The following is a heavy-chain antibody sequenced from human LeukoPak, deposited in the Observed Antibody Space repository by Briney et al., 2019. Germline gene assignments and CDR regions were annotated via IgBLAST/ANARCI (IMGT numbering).Heavy chain of an antibody. J-gene: IGHJ4*02. V-gene: IGHV3-53*01. CDR2: IYSDNT. Sequence: GGSLRLSCTVSGFTFSSNSMSWVRQAPGKGLEWVSFIYSDNTHYSDSVNGRFTISRDNSKNTLYLQMNSLRAEDTAVYYCARRAGAYSHPYDYWGQGTLVTVSS. CDR1: GFTFSSNS. CDR3: ARRAGAYSHPYDY. D-gene: IGHD4/OR15-4a*01.